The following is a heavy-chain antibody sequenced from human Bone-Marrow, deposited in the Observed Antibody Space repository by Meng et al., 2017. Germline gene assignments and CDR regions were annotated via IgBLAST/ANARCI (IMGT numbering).Heavy chain of an antibody. V-gene: IGHV3-20*04. CDR3: ATSCLAVAGTSQFDY. CDR2: INWNGGST. CDR1: GFTFDDYG. Sequence: GESLKISCAASGFTFDDYGMSWVRQAPGKGLEWVSGINWNGGSTGYADSVKGRFTISRDNAEKSLHLQMDSLRAEDTAVYYCATSCLAVAGTSQFDYWGQGILVTVSS. D-gene: IGHD6-19*01. J-gene: IGHJ4*02.